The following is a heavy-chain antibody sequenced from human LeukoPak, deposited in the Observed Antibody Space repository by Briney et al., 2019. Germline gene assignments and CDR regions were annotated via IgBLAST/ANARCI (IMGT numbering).Heavy chain of an antibody. CDR1: GGSFSGYY. D-gene: IGHD4-17*01. CDR2: INHSGST. Sequence: SETLSLTCAVYGGSFSGYYWSWIRQPPGKGLEWIGEINHSGSTNYNPSLKGRVTISVDTSKNQFSLKLSSVTAADTAVYYCASNDYGDYGAFDIWGQGTMVTVSS. J-gene: IGHJ3*02. CDR3: ASNDYGDYGAFDI. V-gene: IGHV4-34*01.